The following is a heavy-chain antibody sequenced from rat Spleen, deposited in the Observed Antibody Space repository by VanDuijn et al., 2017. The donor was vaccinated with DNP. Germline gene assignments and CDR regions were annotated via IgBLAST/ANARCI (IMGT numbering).Heavy chain of an antibody. CDR2: INTVGGTT. CDR3: ARLLAGRSYYFDY. Sequence: EVRLMESGGGLVQPGRSLKLSCVASGFSFSNFAMAWVRQAPTKGLEWVASINTVGGTTYYRDSVKGRFTISRDNAKSTLYLQMNSLRSEDTATYYCARLLAGRSYYFDYWGKGVMVTVSS. CDR1: GFSFSNFA. J-gene: IGHJ2*01. V-gene: IGHV5-25*01. D-gene: IGHD1-4*01.